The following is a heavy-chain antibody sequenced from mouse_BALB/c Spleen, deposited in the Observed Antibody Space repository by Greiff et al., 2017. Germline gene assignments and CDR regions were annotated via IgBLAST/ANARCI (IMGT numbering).Heavy chain of an antibody. V-gene: IGHV1-84*02. CDR1: GYTFTDYY. D-gene: IGHD2-2*01. CDR2: IYPGSGNT. CDR3: ARGGYANYFDY. Sequence: QVQLKESGPELVKPGASVKISCKASGYTFTDYYINWVKQKPGQGLEWIGWIYPGSGNTKYNEKFKGKATLTVDTSSSTAYMQLSSLTSEDTAVYFCARGGYANYFDYWGQGTTLTVSS. J-gene: IGHJ2*01.